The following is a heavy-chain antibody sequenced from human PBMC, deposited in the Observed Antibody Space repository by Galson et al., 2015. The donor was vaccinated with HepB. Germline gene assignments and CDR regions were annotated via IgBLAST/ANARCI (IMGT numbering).Heavy chain of an antibody. CDR2: ISNDGSKK. V-gene: IGHV3-30*18. CDR1: GFTLSSYA. D-gene: IGHD6-19*01. J-gene: IGHJ3*02. Sequence: SLRLSCAASGFTLSSYAMHWVRQAPGKGLEWVAVISNDGSKKFYADSVKGRFTISRDNSKNIVYMQVNSLRAEDTAVYYCAKDRGTSGWYEGAFDIWGQGTVVTVSS. CDR3: AKDRGTSGWYEGAFDI.